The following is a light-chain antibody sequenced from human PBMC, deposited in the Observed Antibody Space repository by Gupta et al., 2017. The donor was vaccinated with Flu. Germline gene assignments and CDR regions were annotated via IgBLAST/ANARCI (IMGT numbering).Light chain of an antibody. J-gene: IGLJ2*01. CDR3: NSRDSTDNHQAV. Sequence: SSQLTQDQAVSVSLRPTVRVTCQGDSLRNSYAGWYQQKPGQAPVLVVYAKNIRPSGIPDRFSGSSSGNTASLTITGAQAEDEADYYCNSRDSTDNHQAVFGGGTKLTVL. CDR2: AKN. V-gene: IGLV3-19*01. CDR1: SLRNSY.